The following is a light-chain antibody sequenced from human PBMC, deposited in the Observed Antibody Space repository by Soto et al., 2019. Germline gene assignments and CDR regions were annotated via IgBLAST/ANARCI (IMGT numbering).Light chain of an antibody. Sequence: DIHMTQSPSTLSASVGDRVTITCRASQSISVWLAWYQQKPGKAPNLLIYKTSSLETGVPSRFIGSGSGTEFTLTISSLQPDDCATYYCQHCHDFPWTFGQGTKVEIK. V-gene: IGKV1-5*03. J-gene: IGKJ1*01. CDR1: QSISVW. CDR3: QHCHDFPWT. CDR2: KTS.